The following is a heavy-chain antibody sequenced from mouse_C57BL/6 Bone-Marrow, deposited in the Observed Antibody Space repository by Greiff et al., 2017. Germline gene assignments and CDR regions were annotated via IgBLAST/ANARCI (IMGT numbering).Heavy chain of an antibody. D-gene: IGHD2-3*01. CDR1: GFNFKDDY. V-gene: IGHV14-4*01. CDR3: TRWFYFDY. Sequence: EVQLQQSGAELVRPGASVKLSCTASGFNFKDDYMHWVKQRPEQGLEWIGWIDPENGDTEYASKFQGKATITADTSSNTAYLQLSSLTSEDTAVYYCTRWFYFDYWGQGTTLTVSS. J-gene: IGHJ2*01. CDR2: IDPENGDT.